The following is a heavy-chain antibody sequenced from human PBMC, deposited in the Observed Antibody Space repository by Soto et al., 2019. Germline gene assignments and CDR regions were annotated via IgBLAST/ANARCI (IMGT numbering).Heavy chain of an antibody. J-gene: IGHJ4*02. Sequence: TLSLTCAVSGGSINSGGYSWSWIRQPPGKGLEWIGYIYHSGSTYYNPSLKSRVTISVDRPKNQFSLKLSSVTAADTAVYYCARVPAPWGQGTLVTVSS. CDR3: ARVPAP. V-gene: IGHV4-30-2*01. CDR2: IYHSGST. CDR1: GGSINSGGYS.